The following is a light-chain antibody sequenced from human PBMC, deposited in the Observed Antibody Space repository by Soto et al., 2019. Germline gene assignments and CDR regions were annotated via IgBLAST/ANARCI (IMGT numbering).Light chain of an antibody. CDR1: QTVSSNY. V-gene: IGKV3-20*01. J-gene: IGKJ5*01. CDR3: QQYTGPPTT. Sequence: EIVLTQSLGTLSLSPGERATLSCRASQTVSSNYLAWCQQRPGQAPRLLIYGASTRAAGIPDRFSGSGSGTDFTLTITRLEPEDSAVYFCQQYTGPPTTFGQGTRLEIK. CDR2: GAS.